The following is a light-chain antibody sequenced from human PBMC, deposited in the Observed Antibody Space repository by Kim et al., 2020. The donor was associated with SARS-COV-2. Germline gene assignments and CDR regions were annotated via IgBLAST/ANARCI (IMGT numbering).Light chain of an antibody. CDR2: AAS. J-gene: IGKJ1*01. Sequence: ASVGDRVTITCRASQSISSYLNWYQQKPGKAPQLLIYAASSLQSGVPSRFSGSGSGTDFTLTISSLQPEDFATYYCQQSYSTPKTFGQGTKVDIK. CDR3: QQSYSTPKT. V-gene: IGKV1-39*01. CDR1: QSISSY.